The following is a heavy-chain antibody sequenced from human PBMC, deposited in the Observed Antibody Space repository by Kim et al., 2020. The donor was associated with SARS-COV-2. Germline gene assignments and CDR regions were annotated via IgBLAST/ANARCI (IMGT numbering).Heavy chain of an antibody. J-gene: IGHJ4*02. CDR1: GFTFSSYA. Sequence: GGSLRLSCAASGFTFSSYAMSWVHQAPGKGLEWVSAISGSGGSTYYADSVKGRFTISRDNSKNTLYLQMNSLRAEDTAVYYCAKEDYGSGSYYNGRLNPNFDYWGQGTLVTVSS. V-gene: IGHV3-23*01. CDR3: AKEDYGSGSYYNGRLNPNFDY. D-gene: IGHD3-10*01. CDR2: ISGSGGST.